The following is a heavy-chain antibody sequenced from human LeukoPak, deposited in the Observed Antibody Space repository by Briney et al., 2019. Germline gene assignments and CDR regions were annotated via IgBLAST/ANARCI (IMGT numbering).Heavy chain of an antibody. CDR2: INPSGGST. D-gene: IGHD3-16*01. CDR1: GYTFTSYY. J-gene: IGHJ6*02. CDR3: ATRGSYGDYHYYYGMDV. V-gene: IGHV1-46*01. Sequence: ASVKVSCKASGYTFTSYYMHWVRQAPGQGLEWMGIINPSGGSTNYAQKFQGRVTMTEDTSTDTAYMELSSLRSEDTAVYYCATRGSYGDYHYYYGMDVWGQGTTVTVSS.